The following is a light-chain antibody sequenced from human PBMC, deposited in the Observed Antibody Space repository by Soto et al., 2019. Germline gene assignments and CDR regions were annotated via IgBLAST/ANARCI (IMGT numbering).Light chain of an antibody. CDR2: YND. J-gene: IGLJ2*01. V-gene: IGLV1-44*01. CDR3: AAWDGSLNAVL. Sequence: QSALIQPPSVSGTPGQRVTISCSGSNSNIGSKGVDWYQQFPGTAPKCVIYYNDQRPSGVPDRFSGSKSGTSASLAISGLQSEDEAYYYCAAWDGSLNAVLFGGGTKLTVL. CDR1: NSNIGSKG.